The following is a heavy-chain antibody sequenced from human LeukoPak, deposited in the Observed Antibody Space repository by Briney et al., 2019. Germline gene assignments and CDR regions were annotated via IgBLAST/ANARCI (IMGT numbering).Heavy chain of an antibody. CDR3: ASLRVGSSPVDY. Sequence: SETLSLTCAVYGGSFSGYYWSWIRQPPGKGLEWIGEINHSGSTNYNPSLKSRVTISVDTSKNQFSLKLSSVTAADTAVYYCASLRVGSSPVDYWGQGTLVTVSS. CDR1: GGSFSGYY. V-gene: IGHV4-34*01. J-gene: IGHJ4*02. CDR2: INHSGST. D-gene: IGHD6-6*01.